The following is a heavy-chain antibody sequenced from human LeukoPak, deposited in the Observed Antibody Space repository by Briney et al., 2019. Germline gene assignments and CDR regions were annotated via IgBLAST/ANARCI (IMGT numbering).Heavy chain of an antibody. J-gene: IGHJ4*02. CDR1: GYTLTELS. D-gene: IGHD3-10*01. Sequence: ASVTVSCKVSGYTLTELSMHWVRQAPGKGLEWMGGFDPEDGETIYAQKFQGRVTMTEDTSTDTAYMELSSLRSEDTAVYYCATSGSYYRPPFDYWGQGTLVTVSS. CDR2: FDPEDGET. V-gene: IGHV1-24*01. CDR3: ATSGSYYRPPFDY.